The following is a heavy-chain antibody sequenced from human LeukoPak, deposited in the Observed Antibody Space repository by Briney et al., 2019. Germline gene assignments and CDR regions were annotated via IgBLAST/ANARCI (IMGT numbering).Heavy chain of an antibody. CDR2: INSNSGGT. J-gene: IGHJ4*02. D-gene: IGHD4-17*01. Sequence: ASVKVSCKASGYTFTSYGISWVRQAPGQGLEWMGWINSNSGGTNYAQKFQGRVTMTRDTSISIVYMELSRLRSDDTAVYYCARRYGDSSLDYWGQGTLVTVSS. CDR3: ARRYGDSSLDY. CDR1: GYTFTSYG. V-gene: IGHV1-2*02.